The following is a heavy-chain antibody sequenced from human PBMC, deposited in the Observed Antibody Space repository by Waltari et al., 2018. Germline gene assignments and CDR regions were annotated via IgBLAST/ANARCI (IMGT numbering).Heavy chain of an antibody. CDR2: IYYSGST. Sequence: QVQLQESGPGLVKPSETLSLTCTVSGGSISSYYWSWIRQPPGKGLEWIGDIYYSGSTTYNPSLKSRVTISVDTSKNQFSLKLSSVTAADTAVYYCARHTRNSIFGVVTFFDYWGQGTLVTVSS. J-gene: IGHJ4*02. CDR1: GGSISSYY. CDR3: ARHTRNSIFGVVTFFDY. V-gene: IGHV4-59*08. D-gene: IGHD3-3*01.